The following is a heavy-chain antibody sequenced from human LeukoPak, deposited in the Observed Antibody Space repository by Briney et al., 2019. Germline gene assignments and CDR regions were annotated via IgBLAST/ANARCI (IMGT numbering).Heavy chain of an antibody. CDR1: GGSISSSSYY. CDR3: ARDGAVAGTVDY. D-gene: IGHD6-19*01. CDR2: IYYSGST. V-gene: IGHV4-39*07. J-gene: IGHJ4*02. Sequence: SETLSLTCTVSGGSISSSSYYWGWIRQPPGKGLEWIGSIYYSGSTYYNPSLKSRVTISVDTSKNQFSLKLSSVTAADTAEYYCARDGAVAGTVDYWGQGTLVTVSS.